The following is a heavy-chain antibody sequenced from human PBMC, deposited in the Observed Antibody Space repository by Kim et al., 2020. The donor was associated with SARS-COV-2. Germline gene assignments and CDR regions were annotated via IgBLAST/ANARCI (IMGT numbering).Heavy chain of an antibody. V-gene: IGHV4-34*01. D-gene: IGHD2-15*01. CDR3: ARRKVVVAHLLFGRGWFDP. Sequence: SETLSLTCAVYGGSFSGYYWSWIRQPPGKGLEWIGEINHSGSTNYNPSLKSRVTISVDTSKNQFSLKLSSVTAADTAVYYCARRKVVVAHLLFGRGWFDPWGQGTLVTVSS. CDR1: GGSFSGYY. CDR2: INHSGST. J-gene: IGHJ5*02.